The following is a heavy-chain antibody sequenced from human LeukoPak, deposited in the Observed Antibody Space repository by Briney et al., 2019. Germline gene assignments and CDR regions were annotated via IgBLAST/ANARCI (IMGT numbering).Heavy chain of an antibody. Sequence: GRSLRLSWAASGFTFSSYSMNWVRQPPGKGLEWVSAISGSGGSTYYADSVKGRFTISRDNSKNTLYLQMNSLRAEDTAVYYCAKDARYSYGYDYWGQGTLVTVSS. CDR3: AKDARYSYGYDY. CDR2: ISGSGGST. CDR1: GFTFSSYS. J-gene: IGHJ4*02. D-gene: IGHD5-18*01. V-gene: IGHV3-23*01.